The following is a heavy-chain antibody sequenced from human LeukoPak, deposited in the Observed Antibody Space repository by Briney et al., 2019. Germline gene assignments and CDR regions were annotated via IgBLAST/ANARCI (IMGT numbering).Heavy chain of an antibody. CDR2: IYYSGST. Sequence: PSETLSLTCTVSGGSTSSYYWSWIRQPPGKGLEWIGSIYYSGSTYYNPSLKSRVTISVDTSKNQFSLKLSSVTAADTAVYYCAREGYSSSWVSGWFDPWGQGTLVTVSS. CDR3: AREGYSSSWVSGWFDP. D-gene: IGHD6-13*01. J-gene: IGHJ5*02. CDR1: GGSTSSYY. V-gene: IGHV4-59*12.